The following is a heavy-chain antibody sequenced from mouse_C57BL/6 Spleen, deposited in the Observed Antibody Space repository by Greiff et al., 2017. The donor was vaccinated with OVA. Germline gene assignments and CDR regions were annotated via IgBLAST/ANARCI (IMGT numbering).Heavy chain of an antibody. V-gene: IGHV5-9-1*02. J-gene: IGHJ2*01. CDR3: TRERSYYGRGGFDY. CDR2: ISSGGDYI. CDR1: GFTFSSYA. Sequence: EVKLVESGEGLVKPGGSLKLSCAASGFTFSSYAMSWVRQTPEKRLEWVAYISSGGDYIYCADTVKGRFTISRDNARNTLYLQMSSLKSEDTAMYYCTRERSYYGRGGFDYWGQGTTLTVSS. D-gene: IGHD1-1*01.